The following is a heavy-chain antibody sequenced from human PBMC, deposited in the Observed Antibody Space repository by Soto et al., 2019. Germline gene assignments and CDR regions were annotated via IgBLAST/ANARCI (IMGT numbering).Heavy chain of an antibody. Sequence: QVQLVESGGGVVQPGRSLRLSCAASGLTFSRYAMHWVRQAPGKGLEWVALISYDGSNKNYADSVKGRFTISRDNSKNTLYLQINSLRPEDTALYYCARSGDYDRYYFDYWGQGTLVTVSS. V-gene: IGHV3-30-3*01. CDR1: GLTFSRYA. D-gene: IGHD2-21*02. CDR3: ARSGDYDRYYFDY. CDR2: ISYDGSNK. J-gene: IGHJ4*02.